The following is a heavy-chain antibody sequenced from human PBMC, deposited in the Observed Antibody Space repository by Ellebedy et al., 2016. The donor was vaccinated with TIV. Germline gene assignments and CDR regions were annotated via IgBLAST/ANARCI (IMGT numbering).Heavy chain of an antibody. J-gene: IGHJ4*02. D-gene: IGHD3-10*01. CDR1: GYTFSSYG. CDR3: ARVEHGSGDY. Sequence: ASVKVSCKASGYTFSSYGITWARQAPGKGLEWMGWISGYNDQPNYAEKFQGRVTMTTDTAATTAYMELRSLRSDDTAVYYCARVEHGSGDYWGQGTLVTVSS. V-gene: IGHV1-18*01. CDR2: ISGYNDQP.